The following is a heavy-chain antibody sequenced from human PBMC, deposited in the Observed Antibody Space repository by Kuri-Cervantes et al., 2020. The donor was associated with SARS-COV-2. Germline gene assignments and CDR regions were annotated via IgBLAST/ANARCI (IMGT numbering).Heavy chain of an antibody. CDR2: IYYSGST. J-gene: IGHJ6*03. V-gene: IGHV4-59*12. Sequence: SETLSLTCTVSGGSISSYYWSWIRQPPGQGLEWLGYIYYSGSTKYNPSLESRVTISLGTSRNQFSLKLSSVTAADSAVYYCARSGYYSRGVTYYYMDVWDKGTTVTVSS. CDR3: ARSGYYSRGVTYYYMDV. D-gene: IGHD3-22*01. CDR1: GGSISSYY.